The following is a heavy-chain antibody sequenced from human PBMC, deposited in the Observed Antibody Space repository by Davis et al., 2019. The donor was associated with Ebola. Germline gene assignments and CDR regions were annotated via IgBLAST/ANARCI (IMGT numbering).Heavy chain of an antibody. D-gene: IGHD3-9*01. CDR3: ASSVYDILTGYYGY. CDR1: GFTFSSYE. Sequence: GGSLRLSCAASGFTFSSYEMNWVRQAPGKGLEWVANIKQDGSEKYYVDSVKGRFTISRDNAKNSLYLQMNSLRAEDTAVYYCASSVYDILTGYYGYWGQGTLVTVSS. J-gene: IGHJ4*02. V-gene: IGHV3-7*03. CDR2: IKQDGSEK.